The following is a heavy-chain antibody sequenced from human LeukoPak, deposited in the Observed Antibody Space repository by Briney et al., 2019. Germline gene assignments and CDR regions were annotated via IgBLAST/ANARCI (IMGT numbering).Heavy chain of an antibody. CDR2: IYRDGST. Sequence: PGGSLRLSCAASGFTVSSNYMSWVRQAPGKGLEWVSVIYRDGSTYYADSVKGRFTISRDNSKNTLYLQMNSRRAEDTAVYYCARDTYGKNYFDYWGRGTLVTVSS. CDR3: ARDTYGKNYFDY. CDR1: GFTVSSNY. D-gene: IGHD3-10*01. V-gene: IGHV3-53*01. J-gene: IGHJ4*02.